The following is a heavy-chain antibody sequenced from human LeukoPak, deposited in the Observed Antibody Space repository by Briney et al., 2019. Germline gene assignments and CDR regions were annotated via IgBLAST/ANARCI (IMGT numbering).Heavy chain of an antibody. CDR1: GGTFSSYA. CDR2: IIPIFGTP. D-gene: IGHD1-26*01. V-gene: IGHV1-69*13. J-gene: IGHJ4*02. Sequence: ASVTVSCKASGGTFSSYAISWVRQAPGQGLEWMGGIIPIFGTPNYAQKFQGRVTITADESTSTAYMELSSLRSEDTAVYYCARSPSGSYPFDYWGQGTLVTVSS. CDR3: ARSPSGSYPFDY.